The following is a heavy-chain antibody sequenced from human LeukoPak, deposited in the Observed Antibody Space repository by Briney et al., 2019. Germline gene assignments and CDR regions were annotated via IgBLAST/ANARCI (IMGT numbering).Heavy chain of an antibody. CDR1: GFTFSSYA. J-gene: IGHJ3*02. Sequence: GGSLRLSCAASGFTFSSYAMHWVRQAPGKGLEWVALIPYDGSNKYYADSVKGRFTISRDNSKNTLYLQMNNLRAEDTAMYYCARGAYYYDSSGEGGAFDIWGQGTMVTVSS. CDR2: IPYDGSNK. D-gene: IGHD3-22*01. CDR3: ARGAYYYDSSGEGGAFDI. V-gene: IGHV3-30-3*01.